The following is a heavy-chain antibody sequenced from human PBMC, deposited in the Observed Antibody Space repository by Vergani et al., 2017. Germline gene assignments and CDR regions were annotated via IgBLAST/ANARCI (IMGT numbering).Heavy chain of an antibody. V-gene: IGHV4-38-2*02. CDR2: MFHTGEA. J-gene: IGHJ5*01. Sequence: QIQLQESGPGLVKPSETLSLTCSVSGYSISRGFYWAWIRQTPAKGLEWIVGMFHTGEASNSPSLQSRVAFSMDTSKNQFSLQLTSVTAADTAVYFCGVIMVRSPRPDNWFDSWGRGTLVTVSS. CDR1: GYSISRGFY. CDR3: GVIMVRSPRPDNWFDS. D-gene: IGHD3-10*01.